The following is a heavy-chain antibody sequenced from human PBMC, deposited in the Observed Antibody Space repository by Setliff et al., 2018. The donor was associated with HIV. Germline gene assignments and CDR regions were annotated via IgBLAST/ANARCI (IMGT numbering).Heavy chain of an antibody. J-gene: IGHJ4*02. V-gene: IGHV3-43D*04. CDR1: GFTLSNYA. CDR2: ISWDGATT. CDR3: ARYNWNPLGYRFDY. Sequence: GGSLRLSCAASGFTLSNYAMHWVRQVPGKGLEWVALISWDGATTYYADSVKGRFTISRDNAKNSLFLQMNSLRAEDTALYYCARYNWNPLGYRFDYWGQGTLVTVSS. D-gene: IGHD1-20*01.